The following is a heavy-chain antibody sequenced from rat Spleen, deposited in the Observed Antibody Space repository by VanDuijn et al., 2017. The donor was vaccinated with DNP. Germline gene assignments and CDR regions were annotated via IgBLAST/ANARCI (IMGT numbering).Heavy chain of an antibody. CDR1: GFTFSDYY. V-gene: IGHV5-25*01. CDR2: ISTGGGST. D-gene: IGHD1-12*02. J-gene: IGHJ2*01. CDR3: ARHYYDGSYYFDY. Sequence: EVQLVESGGGLIQPGRSIKLSCAASGFTFSDYYMAWVRQAPAKGLEWVASISTGGGSTYYRDSVKGRFSISRENAKSTLYLQVNSLRSEDTATYYCARHYYDGSYYFDYWGQGVMVTVSS.